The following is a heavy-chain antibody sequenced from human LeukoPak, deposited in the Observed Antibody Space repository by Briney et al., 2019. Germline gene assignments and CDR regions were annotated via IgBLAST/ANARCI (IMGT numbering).Heavy chain of an antibody. D-gene: IGHD6-19*01. V-gene: IGHV3-21*01. CDR1: GFSFTSYS. J-gene: IGHJ6*03. Sequence: GGSLRLSCSASGFSFTSYSMNWVRQAPGKGLEWVSSISNRGDYIYYADSVKGRFTISRDNAKNSLYLQMDSLRAEDTAVYYCARRQEEAAVAGPAVDYYMDVWGKGTTVTVSS. CDR2: ISNRGDYI. CDR3: ARRQEEAAVAGPAVDYYMDV.